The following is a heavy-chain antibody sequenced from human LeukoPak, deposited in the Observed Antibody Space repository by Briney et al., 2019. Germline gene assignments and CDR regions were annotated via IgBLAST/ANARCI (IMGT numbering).Heavy chain of an antibody. V-gene: IGHV3-11*01. CDR3: AKGHTSLDC. J-gene: IGHJ4*02. Sequence: GGSLRLSCAAYGFSFSDSYMSWIRQAPGRGLEYISYITPSGDYMSYTDSVKGRFTFSRDNAKNSLYLQMNSLRAEDTAVYFCAKGHTSLDCRGQGALVTVSS. D-gene: IGHD2/OR15-2a*01. CDR2: ITPSGDYM. CDR1: GFSFSDSY.